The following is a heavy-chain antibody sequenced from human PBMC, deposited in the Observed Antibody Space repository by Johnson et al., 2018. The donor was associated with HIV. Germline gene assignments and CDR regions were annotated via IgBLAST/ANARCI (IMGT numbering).Heavy chain of an antibody. V-gene: IGHV3-23*04. CDR3: AKERLDMGILDI. J-gene: IGHJ3*02. CDR1: GFTFSDYA. D-gene: IGHD2-2*03. Sequence: MLLVESGGGLLPPGGSLKLSCAASGFTFSDYAMAWVRQAPGKGLQWLAELSNTGLNTYYADSVRGRFTISRDNSKTMLYLQVTSLRAEDTAIYYCAKERLDMGILDIWCQGTVVIVSS. CDR2: LSNTGLNT.